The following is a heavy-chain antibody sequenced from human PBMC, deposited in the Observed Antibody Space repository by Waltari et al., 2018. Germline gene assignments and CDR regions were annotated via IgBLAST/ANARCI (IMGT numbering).Heavy chain of an antibody. CDR3: ASCRAVDTAITYYYYGMDV. Sequence: QVQLVESGGGVVQPGRSLRLSCAASGFTFSSYAMHWVRQAPGQGLEWVAVISYDGSNKYYADSVKGRFTISRDNSKNTLYLQMNSLRAEDTAVYYCASCRAVDTAITYYYYGMDVWGQGTTVTVSS. V-gene: IGHV3-30-3*01. D-gene: IGHD5-18*01. CDR1: GFTFSSYA. CDR2: ISYDGSNK. J-gene: IGHJ6*02.